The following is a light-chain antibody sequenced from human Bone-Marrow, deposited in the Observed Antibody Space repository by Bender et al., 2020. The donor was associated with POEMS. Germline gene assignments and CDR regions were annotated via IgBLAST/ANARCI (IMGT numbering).Light chain of an antibody. CDR1: SSKFGSYP. CDR3: ETWDDSLNGWV. J-gene: IGLJ3*02. CDR2: NNS. Sequence: QSVLTQPPSASGTPGQRVTISCSGSSSKFGSYPVNWYQQLPGAAPKLVIFNNSQRPSGVPDRFSGYNSGTSASLAISGLLSDDEADFYCETWDDSLNGWVFGGGTKLTVL. V-gene: IGLV1-44*01.